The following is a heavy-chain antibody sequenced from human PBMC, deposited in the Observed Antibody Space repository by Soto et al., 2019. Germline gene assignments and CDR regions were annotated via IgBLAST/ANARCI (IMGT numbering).Heavy chain of an antibody. CDR2: INAGNGNT. D-gene: IGHD2-2*01. Sequence: ASVKVSFQASGYTFTSYAMHWVRQAPGQRLEWMGWINAGNGNTKYSQKFQGRVTINRDTSASTAYMELSSLRSEDTAVYYCARGYCSSTSCYFPWGQGTLVTVSS. CDR3: ARGYCSSTSCYFP. V-gene: IGHV1-3*01. J-gene: IGHJ5*02. CDR1: GYTFTSYA.